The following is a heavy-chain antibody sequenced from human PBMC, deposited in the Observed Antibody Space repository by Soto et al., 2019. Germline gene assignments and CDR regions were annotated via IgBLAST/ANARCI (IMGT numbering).Heavy chain of an antibody. CDR3: ARVLAARASRDFDY. V-gene: IGHV4-34*01. CDR2: INPSGGT. D-gene: IGHD6-25*01. CDR1: GGSFSTDY. Sequence: QVQLQQWGAGLLKPSETLSLTCAVYGGSFSTDYWSWISQPPGKGLEWIGEINPSGGTNYNPSLKSRVTISVATSKNQFSLQLSAVTAADTAVYYCARVLAARASRDFDYWGQGTLVTVSS. J-gene: IGHJ4*02.